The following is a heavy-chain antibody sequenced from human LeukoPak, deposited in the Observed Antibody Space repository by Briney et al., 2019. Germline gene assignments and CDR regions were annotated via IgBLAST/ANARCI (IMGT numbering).Heavy chain of an antibody. Sequence: PSETLSLTCTVSGGSISSSSYYWGWIRQPPGKGLEWIGSFSYSGSTYYNPSLKSRVTISADTSKNQFSLNLSSVSAADTAVYYCARDTSGFGRWGQGTLVTVSS. CDR2: FSYSGST. CDR1: GGSISSSSYY. J-gene: IGHJ4*02. CDR3: ARDTSGFGR. V-gene: IGHV4-39*02. D-gene: IGHD3-22*01.